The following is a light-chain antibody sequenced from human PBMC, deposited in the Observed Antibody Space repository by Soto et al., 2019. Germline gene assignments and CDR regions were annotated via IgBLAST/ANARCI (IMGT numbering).Light chain of an antibody. CDR3: SSYTISRTYA. CDR2: NVY. Sequence: LTQPSSGRPSHGQPITISCTGTISYVRPYDFFSWHQQHRGKAPKLIIYNVYDRPSVISYRCSGSKSGNTDYLTISELQGEDEADYCCSSYTISRTYAFGTGTKVTVL. V-gene: IGLV2-14*03. J-gene: IGLJ1*01. CDR1: ISYVRPYDF.